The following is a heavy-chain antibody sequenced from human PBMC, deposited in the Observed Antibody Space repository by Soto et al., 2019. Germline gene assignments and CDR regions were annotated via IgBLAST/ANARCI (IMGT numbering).Heavy chain of an antibody. CDR3: ARASSWFVNDY. CDR1: GYTFTNYA. D-gene: IGHD6-13*01. CDR2: INAGNGNT. Sequence: ASVKVSCKASGYTFTNYAMHWVRQAPGQRLEWMGWINAGNGNTKYSQKFQGRVTITRDTSASIAYMELSSLRSEDTAVYYCARASSWFVNDYWGQGTLVTVSS. V-gene: IGHV1-3*01. J-gene: IGHJ4*02.